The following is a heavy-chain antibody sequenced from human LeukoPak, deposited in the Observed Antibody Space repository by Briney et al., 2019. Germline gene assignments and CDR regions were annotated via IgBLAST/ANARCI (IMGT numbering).Heavy chain of an antibody. V-gene: IGHV3-23*01. Sequence: GGSLRLSCAASGFTFSSYAMSWVRRAPGPGVGGGSAISGSSGSTYYADYVKGRFTISRDNSKNTLYLQMNSLRAEDTAVYYCASRMVVTPYYFDYWGQGTLVTVSS. D-gene: IGHD4-23*01. CDR1: GFTFSSYA. CDR3: ASRMVVTPYYFDY. CDR2: ISGSSGST. J-gene: IGHJ4*02.